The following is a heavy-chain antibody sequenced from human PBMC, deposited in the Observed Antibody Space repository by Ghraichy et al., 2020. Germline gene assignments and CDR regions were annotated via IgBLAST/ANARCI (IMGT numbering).Heavy chain of an antibody. Sequence: ASVKVSCKASGYTFTSYGISWVRQAPGQGLEWMGWISAYNGNTNYAQKLQGRVTMTTDTSTSTAYMELRSLRSDDTAVYYCARDTPPITMIVVANDAFDIWGQGTMVTVSS. V-gene: IGHV1-18*04. J-gene: IGHJ3*02. CDR1: GYTFTSYG. D-gene: IGHD3-22*01. CDR3: ARDTPPITMIVVANDAFDI. CDR2: ISAYNGNT.